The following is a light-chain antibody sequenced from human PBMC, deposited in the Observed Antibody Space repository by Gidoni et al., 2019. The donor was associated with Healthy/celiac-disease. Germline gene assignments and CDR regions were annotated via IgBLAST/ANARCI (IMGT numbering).Light chain of an antibody. CDR3: QQYGSSPP. Sequence: EIVLTQSPGTLSLSPGERATLSCRASQSVSSSYLAWYQQKPGQAPRLLIYGASSRATGIPDRFSGSGSGTDFTLNISRLEPEDFAVYYCQQYGSSPPFXQXTKVEIK. J-gene: IGKJ1*01. CDR2: GAS. V-gene: IGKV3-20*01. CDR1: QSVSSSY.